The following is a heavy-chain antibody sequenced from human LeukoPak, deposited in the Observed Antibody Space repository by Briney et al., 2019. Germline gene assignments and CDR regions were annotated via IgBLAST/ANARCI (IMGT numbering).Heavy chain of an antibody. J-gene: IGHJ4*02. CDR1: GGSISSGSYY. Sequence: SQTLSLTCTVSGGSISSGSYYWSWIRQPAGKGLEWIGRIYTSGSTNYNPSLKSRVTISVDTSKNQFSLKLSSVTAADTAVYYCARESPYDYVWGSYRYFDYWGQGTLVTVSS. D-gene: IGHD3-16*02. CDR2: IYTSGST. V-gene: IGHV4-61*02. CDR3: ARESPYDYVWGSYRYFDY.